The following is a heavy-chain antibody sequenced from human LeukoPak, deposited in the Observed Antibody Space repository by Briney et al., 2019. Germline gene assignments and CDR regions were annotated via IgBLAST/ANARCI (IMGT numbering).Heavy chain of an antibody. D-gene: IGHD4-4*01. CDR2: IYYSGST. V-gene: IGHV4-59*08. CDR1: GGSISSYY. CDR3: ARHLGNSNYEYYYGMDV. J-gene: IGHJ6*02. Sequence: SETLSLTCTVSGGSISSYYWSWIRQPPGKGLEWIGYIYYSGSTNYNPSLKSRDTISVDTSKNQFSLKLSSVTAADTAVYYCARHLGNSNYEYYYGMDVWGQGTTVTVSS.